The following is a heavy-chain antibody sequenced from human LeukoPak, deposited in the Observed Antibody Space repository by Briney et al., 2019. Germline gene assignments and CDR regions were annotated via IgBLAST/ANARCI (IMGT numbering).Heavy chain of an antibody. J-gene: IGHJ5*02. Sequence: GASVNVSRTASGYTFTRYGISWVRQAPGQGLEWMGWISAYNGNTNYAQKLQGRVTMTTDTSTSTAYMELRSLRSDDTAVYYCARDAPNLAATLTSWGQGTLVTVSS. D-gene: IGHD2-15*01. CDR1: GYTFTRYG. V-gene: IGHV1-18*04. CDR2: ISAYNGNT. CDR3: ARDAPNLAATLTS.